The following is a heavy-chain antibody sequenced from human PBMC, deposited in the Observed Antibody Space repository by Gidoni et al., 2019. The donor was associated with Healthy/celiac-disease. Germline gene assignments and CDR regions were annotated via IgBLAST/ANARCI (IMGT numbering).Heavy chain of an antibody. CDR1: GGSFSGYY. V-gene: IGHV4-34*01. Sequence: QVQLQQWGAGLLKPSDTLSLTCGVYGGSFSGYYWTWIRQPPGKGLQWIGEITHSGSTNYNPSLKSRVTISLDTSKNQFSLKLSSVTAADTAVYYCARGRGGTYPIDYWGQGTLVTVSS. CDR2: ITHSGST. CDR3: ARGRGGTYPIDY. J-gene: IGHJ4*02. D-gene: IGHD1-26*01.